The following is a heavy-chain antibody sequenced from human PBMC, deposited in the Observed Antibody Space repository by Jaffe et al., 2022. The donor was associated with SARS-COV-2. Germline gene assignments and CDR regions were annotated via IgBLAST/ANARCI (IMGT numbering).Heavy chain of an antibody. D-gene: IGHD3-3*01. J-gene: IGHJ6*02. CDR1: GDSISTNNYY. CDR3: ARHGGWDFWKRPNFYYGMDV. Sequence: QLQLQESGPGLLNPSETLSLTCTVSGDSISTNNYYWGWIRQPPGKGLEWIGTLYSSGNTYYNPSLKSRVTISVDTSKNQFSLHLSSVTGADTAVYFCARHGGWDFWKRPNFYYGMDVWGQGTTVTVSS. CDR2: LYSSGNT. V-gene: IGHV4-39*01.